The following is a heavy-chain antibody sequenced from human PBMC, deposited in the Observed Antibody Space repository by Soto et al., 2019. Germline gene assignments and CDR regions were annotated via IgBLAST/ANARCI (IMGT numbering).Heavy chain of an antibody. J-gene: IGHJ4*02. Sequence: HPGGSLRLSCAASGFTFSTCAMAWVRQAPGTGLEWVAGISGGGYSTYYADSVKGRFTISRDNSNNTLFLQMNSLRAEDTAIYYCAKQAGYTSDPFDSWGQGTLVTVSS. D-gene: IGHD2-2*02. CDR3: AKQAGYTSDPFDS. V-gene: IGHV3-23*01. CDR1: GFTFSTCA. CDR2: ISGGGYST.